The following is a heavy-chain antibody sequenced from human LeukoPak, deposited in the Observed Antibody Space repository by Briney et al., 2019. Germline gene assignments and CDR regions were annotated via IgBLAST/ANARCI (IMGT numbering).Heavy chain of an antibody. CDR3: AREPRSGETDY. CDR1: GGTFSSYA. V-gene: IGHV1-18*01. CDR2: ISAYNGNT. D-gene: IGHD6-19*01. Sequence: ASVKVSCKASGGTFSSYAISWVRQAPGQGLEWMGWISAYNGNTNYAQKLQGRVTMTTDTSTSTAYMELRSLRSDDTAVYYCAREPRSGETDYWGQGTLVTVSS. J-gene: IGHJ4*02.